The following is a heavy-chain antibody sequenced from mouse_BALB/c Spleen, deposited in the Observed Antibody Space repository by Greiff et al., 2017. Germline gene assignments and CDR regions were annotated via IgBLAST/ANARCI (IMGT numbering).Heavy chain of an antibody. CDR1: GFTFSSFG. CDR2: ISSGSSTI. V-gene: IGHV5-17*02. J-gene: IGHJ3*01. CDR3: ARWGGSVPWFAY. Sequence: EVKLQESGGGLVQPGGSRKLSCAASGFTFSSFGMHWVRQAPEKGLEWVAYISSGSSTIYYADTVKGRFTISRDNPKNTLFLQMTSLRSEDTAMYYCARWGGSVPWFAYWGQGTLVTVSA.